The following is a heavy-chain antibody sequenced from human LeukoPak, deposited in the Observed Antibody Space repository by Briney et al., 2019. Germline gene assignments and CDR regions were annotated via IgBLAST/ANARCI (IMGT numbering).Heavy chain of an antibody. V-gene: IGHV4-34*01. CDR1: GGSFSGYY. CDR3: ARGYSSSWYRFDY. D-gene: IGHD6-13*01. Sequence: SETLSLTCAVYGGSFSGYYWSWIRQPPGKGLEWIGEINHSGSTNYTPSLKSRVTISVDTSKNQFSLKLSSVTAADTAVYYCARGYSSSWYRFDYWGQGTLVTASS. CDR2: INHSGST. J-gene: IGHJ4*02.